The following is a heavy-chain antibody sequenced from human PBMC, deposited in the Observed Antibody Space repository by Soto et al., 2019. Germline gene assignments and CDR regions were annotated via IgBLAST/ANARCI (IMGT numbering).Heavy chain of an antibody. CDR1: GYTLTELS. CDR2: FDPEDGKR. V-gene: IGHV1-24*01. CDR3: ATGRGVDRRLE. D-gene: IGHD3-10*01. Sequence: GASVKVSCKVSGYTLTELSMHWVRQAPGKGLEWMGGFDPEDGKRIYAQKFQGRVTMTGDTSTETSYMELNSLRSEDTAVYYCATGRGVDRRLEWGQGTLVTVSS. J-gene: IGHJ4*02.